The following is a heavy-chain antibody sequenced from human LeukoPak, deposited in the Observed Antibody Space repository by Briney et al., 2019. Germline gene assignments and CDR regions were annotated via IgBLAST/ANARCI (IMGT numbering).Heavy chain of an antibody. CDR3: ARLGPRNSSGYYYY. CDR1: GFTFSDYH. V-gene: IGHV4-38-2*01. CDR2: IDDSGST. D-gene: IGHD3-22*01. Sequence: GSLRLSCEASGFTFSDYHMSWIRQAPGKGLDWIGSIDDSGSTYYNPSLKSRVTISVDTSRNQFSLRLSSVTAADTAVYYCARLGPRNSSGYYYYWGQGTLVTVSS. J-gene: IGHJ4*02.